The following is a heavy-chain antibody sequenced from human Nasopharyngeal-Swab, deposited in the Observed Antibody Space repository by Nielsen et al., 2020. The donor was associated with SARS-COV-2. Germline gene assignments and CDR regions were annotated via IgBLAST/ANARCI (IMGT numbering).Heavy chain of an antibody. V-gene: IGHV4-61*08. CDR1: GGSISSGGYY. CDR3: ARGGGITIFGVVIIREFDY. J-gene: IGHJ4*02. Sequence: SETLSLTCTVSGGSISSGGYYWSWIRQHPGKGLEWIGYIYYSGSTNYNPSLKSRVTISVDTSKNQFSLKLSSVTAADTAVYYCARGGGITIFGVVIIREFDYWGQGTLVTVSS. D-gene: IGHD3-3*01. CDR2: IYYSGST.